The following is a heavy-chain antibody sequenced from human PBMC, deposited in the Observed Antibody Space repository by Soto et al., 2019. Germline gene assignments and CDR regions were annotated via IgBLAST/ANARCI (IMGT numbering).Heavy chain of an antibody. J-gene: IGHJ5*02. CDR1: GFNFSSYG. Sequence: PGGSLRLSCAASGFNFSSYGMHWVRQAPGKGLEWVAVIWYDGSNKYYADSVKGRFTISRDNSKNTLYLQMNSLRAEDTAVYYCARDRPPYYYDSNRGFDPWGQGTLVTVSS. CDR3: ARDRPPYYYDSNRGFDP. V-gene: IGHV3-33*01. D-gene: IGHD3-22*01. CDR2: IWYDGSNK.